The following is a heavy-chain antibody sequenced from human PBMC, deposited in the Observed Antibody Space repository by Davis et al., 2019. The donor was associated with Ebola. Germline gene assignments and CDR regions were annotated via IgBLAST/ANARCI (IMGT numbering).Heavy chain of an antibody. V-gene: IGHV4-59*08. Sequence: MPSETLSLTCTVSGGSISSYYWSCIRQPPGKGLEWNGYIYYSGSTNYNPALESRVTISVDTSKNQFSLRLSSVTAADTAMYYCVKDDVTAGRFNYWGQGSLVTVSS. D-gene: IGHD1-20*01. CDR1: GGSISSYY. J-gene: IGHJ4*02. CDR3: VKDDVTAGRFNY. CDR2: IYYSGST.